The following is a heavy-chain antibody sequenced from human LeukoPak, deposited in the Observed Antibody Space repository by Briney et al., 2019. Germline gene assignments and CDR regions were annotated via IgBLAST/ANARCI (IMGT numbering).Heavy chain of an antibody. CDR3: ARAGAWQIDP. D-gene: IGHD3-10*01. CDR1: GGSISSYY. Sequence: SETLSLTCTVSGGSISSYYWSWIRQPPGKGLEWIGHIFYTGSSNYNPSPKSRVTISLDRSKNQFSLRLTSVTAADTAVYYCARAGAWQIDPWGQGTLVTVSS. J-gene: IGHJ5*02. CDR2: IFYTGSS. V-gene: IGHV4-59*01.